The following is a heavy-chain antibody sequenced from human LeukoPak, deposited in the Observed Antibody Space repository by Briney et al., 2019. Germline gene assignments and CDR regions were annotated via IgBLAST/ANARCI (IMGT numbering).Heavy chain of an antibody. Sequence: SETLSLTCTVSGGSLSSYSWNWIRQPPGKGLEWPGRTYTSGSTNYNPSLQSRITISADTSKNQFSLKLTSVTAADTAVYYCARRMLEARESSATNWFDTWGQGTLVSVSS. J-gene: IGHJ5*02. D-gene: IGHD5-12*01. V-gene: IGHV4-4*07. CDR3: ARRMLEARESSATNWFDT. CDR1: GGSLSSYS. CDR2: TYTSGST.